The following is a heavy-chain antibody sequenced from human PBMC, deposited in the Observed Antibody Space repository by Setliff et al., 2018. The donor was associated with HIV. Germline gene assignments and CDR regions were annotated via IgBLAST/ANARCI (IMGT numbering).Heavy chain of an antibody. CDR3: EVAGQ. J-gene: IGHJ4*02. V-gene: IGHV4-30-4*08. Sequence: SETLSLTCTVSGGSISSGGYYWSWIRQHPVRGLEWIGYIYHSGSTYYNPSLKSRVTISVDTSKNQFSLKLRSVTAADTAVYYCEVAGQWGQGTLVTVSS. CDR1: GGSISSGGYY. CDR2: IYHSGST. D-gene: IGHD6-19*01.